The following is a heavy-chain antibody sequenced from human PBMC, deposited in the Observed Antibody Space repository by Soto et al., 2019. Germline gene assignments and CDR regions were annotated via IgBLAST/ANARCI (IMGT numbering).Heavy chain of an antibody. CDR1: GGSISSYY. D-gene: IGHD2-2*01. CDR3: ARDDHIVVVPTSLGAMDV. J-gene: IGHJ6*02. Sequence: SETLSLTCNVSGGSISSYYWNWIRQPPGEGLEWIGYIHYSGTTNYNPSLKSRVTISIDTSKNQFSLRLSSVTAADTAVYYCARDDHIVVVPTSLGAMDVWGQGTTVNVSS. CDR2: IHYSGTT. V-gene: IGHV4-59*01.